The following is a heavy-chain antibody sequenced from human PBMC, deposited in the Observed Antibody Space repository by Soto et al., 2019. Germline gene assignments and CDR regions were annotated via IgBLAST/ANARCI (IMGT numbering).Heavy chain of an antibody. CDR3: AHILDIVVVPAAMPYAFDI. D-gene: IGHD2-2*01. CDR1: GFSLSTSGVG. CDR2: IYWDDDK. J-gene: IGHJ3*02. V-gene: IGHV2-5*02. Sequence: SGPTLVKPTQTLTLTCTFSGFSLSTSGVGVGWIRQPPGKALEWLALIYWDDDKRYSPSLKSRLTITKDTSKNQVVLTMTNMDPVDTATYYCAHILDIVVVPAAMPYAFDIWGQGTMVTVSS.